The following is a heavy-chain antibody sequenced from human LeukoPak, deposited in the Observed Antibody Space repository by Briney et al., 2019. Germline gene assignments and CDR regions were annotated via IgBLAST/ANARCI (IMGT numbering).Heavy chain of an antibody. J-gene: IGHJ3*02. V-gene: IGHV3-53*01. Sequence: PGGSLRLSCAASGFTVSSSYMNWVRQAPGKGLEWVSPIYRGGTTYYADSVKGRFTISRDISMNTLYLQMNSLRPEDTAVYYCAGVKTGTTTLGAFDIWGQGTMVTVSS. CDR2: IYRGGTT. CDR3: AGVKTGTTTLGAFDI. CDR1: GFTVSSSY. D-gene: IGHD1-1*01.